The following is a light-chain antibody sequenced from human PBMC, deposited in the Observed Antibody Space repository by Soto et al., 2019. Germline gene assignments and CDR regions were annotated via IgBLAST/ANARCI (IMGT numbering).Light chain of an antibody. CDR3: QQRSNWPRT. CDR1: QSVSSY. Sequence: EIVLTQSPATLSLSPGERGTRSFMASQSVSSYLAWYQQKPGQAPRLLIYDASNRATGIPARFSGSGSGTDFTLTISSLEPEDFAVYYCQQRSNWPRTFGQGTKVDI. CDR2: DAS. J-gene: IGKJ1*01. V-gene: IGKV3-11*01.